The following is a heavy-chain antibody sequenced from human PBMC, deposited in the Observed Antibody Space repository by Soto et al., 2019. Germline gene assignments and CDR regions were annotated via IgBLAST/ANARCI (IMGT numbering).Heavy chain of an antibody. V-gene: IGHV1-2*02. CDR1: GYTFTGYY. CDR2: INPNSGGT. D-gene: IGHD2-8*01. Sequence: QVQLVQSGAEVKKPEASVKVSCKASGYTFTGYYMHWVRQAPGQGLEWMGWINPNSGGTNYAQKFQGRDTMTWDTSVSTAFMELSRLRSDDTAVYYCARSALVLGIYVPTADWFDPWGQGTLVTVSS. CDR3: ARSALVLGIYVPTADWFDP. J-gene: IGHJ5*02.